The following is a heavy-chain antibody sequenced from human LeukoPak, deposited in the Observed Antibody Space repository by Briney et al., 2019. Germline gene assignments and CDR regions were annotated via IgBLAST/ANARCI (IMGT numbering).Heavy chain of an antibody. Sequence: PGGSLRLSCAASGFTFSDYYMSWIRQAPGKGLEWVSAITSSGETTYYADSVKGRFTISRDNSKNMVYLQMNSLRAEDAATYYCAKMQGYFDYWGQGSLVTVSS. CDR3: AKMQGYFDY. V-gene: IGHV3-23*01. CDR1: GFTFSDYY. J-gene: IGHJ4*02. CDR2: ITSSGETT.